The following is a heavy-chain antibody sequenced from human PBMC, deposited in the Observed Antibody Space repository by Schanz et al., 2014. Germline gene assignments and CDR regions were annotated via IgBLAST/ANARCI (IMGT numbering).Heavy chain of an antibody. CDR1: GFTFSFSG. J-gene: IGHJ3*01. CDR2: ISTDGHNT. V-gene: IGHV3-30*19. CDR3: TRDRGAWINQNDALDL. Sequence: QVQLVESGGGVVQPGRSLRLSCAASGFTFSFSGMQWVRQAPGKGLEKVADISTDGHNTYYPASVRGRFTISRDNSKNTVYLQMNSVRSEDTAVYYCTRDRGAWINQNDALDLWGQGTMVSVSS. D-gene: IGHD2-2*01.